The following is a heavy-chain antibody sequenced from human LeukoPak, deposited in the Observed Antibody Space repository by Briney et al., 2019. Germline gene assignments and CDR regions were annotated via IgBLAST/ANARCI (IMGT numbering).Heavy chain of an antibody. Sequence: ASVKVSCKVSGYTLTELSMHWVRQAPGKGLEWMGGFDPEDGETIYAQKFQGRVTMTEDTSTDTAYMELSSLRSEDTAVYYCATRHPTVVAATQSYSYEYYYYGMDVWGQGTTVTVSS. CDR2: FDPEDGET. D-gene: IGHD2-15*01. V-gene: IGHV1-24*01. CDR1: GYTLTELS. CDR3: ATRHPTVVAATQSYSYEYYYYGMDV. J-gene: IGHJ6*02.